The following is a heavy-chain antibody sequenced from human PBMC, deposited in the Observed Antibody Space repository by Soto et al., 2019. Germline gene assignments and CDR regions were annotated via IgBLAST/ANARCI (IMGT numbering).Heavy chain of an antibody. V-gene: IGHV1-46*01. CDR2: IDPSGNGT. D-gene: IGHD3-22*01. Sequence: GASVKVSCKTSGHTLINYYMHWVRQAPGQGLDWLGKIDPSGNGTSYAERFQGRITLTSDTSTKTVYVELSSLRSEDTAIYYCAINYYDSSGYPYWGQGTPVTVSS. J-gene: IGHJ4*02. CDR1: GHTLINYY. CDR3: AINYYDSSGYPY.